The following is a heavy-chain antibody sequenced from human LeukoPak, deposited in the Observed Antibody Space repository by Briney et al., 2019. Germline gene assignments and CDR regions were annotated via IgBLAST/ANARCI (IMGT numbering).Heavy chain of an antibody. J-gene: IGHJ3*02. CDR3: VRDFRGDSSGYPPSDAFDI. Sequence: ASVRVSCKASGYTFTSYYMHWVRQAPGQGLEWMGWINPNSGGTNYAQKFQGRVTMTRDTSISTAYMELSRLRSDDTAVYYCVRDFRGDSSGYPPSDAFDIWGQGTMVTVSS. V-gene: IGHV1-2*02. CDR2: INPNSGGT. D-gene: IGHD3-22*01. CDR1: GYTFTSYY.